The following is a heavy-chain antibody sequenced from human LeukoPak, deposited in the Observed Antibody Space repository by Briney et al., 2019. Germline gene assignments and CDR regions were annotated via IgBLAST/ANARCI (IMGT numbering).Heavy chain of an antibody. CDR1: GDSIRNYF. D-gene: IGHD2-2*01. CDR3: ARRREGTGWSENNWLDP. V-gene: IGHV4-59*08. Sequence: SETLSLTCTVSGDSIRNYFWNWIRQPPGKGLEWIGHIFYTGSTNYNPSLKSRVTISVDTSKNHFSLNLTSVTAADTAVYYCARRREGTGWSENNWLDPWGRGTLVTVSS. CDR2: IFYTGST. J-gene: IGHJ5*02.